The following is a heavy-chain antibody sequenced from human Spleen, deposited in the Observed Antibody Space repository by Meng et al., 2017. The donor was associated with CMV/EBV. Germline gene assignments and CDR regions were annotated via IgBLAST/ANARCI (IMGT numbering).Heavy chain of an antibody. CDR2: MWYDGGNK. CDR3: AKPTTGTRDYYYFGLDV. D-gene: IGHD1-1*01. J-gene: IGHJ6*02. CDR1: GFTFSSYG. Sequence: GESLKIYCVASGFTFSSYGMHWVRQAPGKGLEWVAVMWYDGGNKYYADSVKGRFTISRDNSNNTLYLQMNSLRAEDTPVYYCAKPTTGTRDYYYFGLDVWGQGTTVTVSS. V-gene: IGHV3-33*06.